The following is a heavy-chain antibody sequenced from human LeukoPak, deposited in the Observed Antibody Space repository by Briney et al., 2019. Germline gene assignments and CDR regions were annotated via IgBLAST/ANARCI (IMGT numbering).Heavy chain of an antibody. V-gene: IGHV3-73*01. CDR2: IRSTANGYAT. CDR1: GFTFSGSA. J-gene: IGHJ4*02. Sequence: PGGSLRLSCAASGFTFSGSALHWVRQASGKGLEWVGRIRSTANGYATAYAASVKGRFTISRDDSKNTVYLQMDSLKTEDTAVYYCTGNYYGSGSYADFDYWGQGTLVTVSS. CDR3: TGNYYGSGSYADFDY. D-gene: IGHD3-10*01.